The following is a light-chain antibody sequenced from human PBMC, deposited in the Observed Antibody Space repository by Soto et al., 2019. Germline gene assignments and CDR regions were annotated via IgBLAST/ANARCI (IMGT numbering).Light chain of an antibody. Sequence: DIQMTQSPSTLSGSVGDRVTITWRASQTISSWLAWYQQKPGKAPKLMIYKASTLKSGVPSRFRGSGSGTEFTLPISSLQPDECATYDGQHYNSYSEAFGQGTKVDIK. CDR1: QTISSW. CDR3: QHYNSYSEA. J-gene: IGKJ1*01. CDR2: KAS. V-gene: IGKV1-5*03.